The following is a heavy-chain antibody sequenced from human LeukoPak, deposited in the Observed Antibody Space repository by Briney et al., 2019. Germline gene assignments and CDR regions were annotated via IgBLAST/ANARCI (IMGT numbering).Heavy chain of an antibody. CDR1: GYSFTRYW. CDR2: IDPSDSYT. D-gene: IGHD1-26*01. J-gene: IGHJ3*02. CDR3: ARLVGGVGASRRAFDI. Sequence: GESLKISCKGSGYSFTRYWIGWVRQMPGKGLEWMGRIDPSDSYTNYSPSFQGHVTISADKSISTAYLQWSSLKASDTAMYYCARLVGGVGASRRAFDIWGQGTMVTVSP. V-gene: IGHV5-10-1*01.